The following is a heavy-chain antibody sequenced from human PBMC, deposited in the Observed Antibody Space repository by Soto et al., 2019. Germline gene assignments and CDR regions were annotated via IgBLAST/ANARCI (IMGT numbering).Heavy chain of an antibody. D-gene: IGHD1-20*01. CDR3: ARDGSITGNPYYFDY. CDR1: GFTFSSYS. J-gene: IGHJ4*02. V-gene: IGHV3-21*01. Sequence: EVQLVESGGGLVKPGGSLRLSCAASGFTFSSYSMNWVRQAPGKGLEWVSSISSSSSYIYYADSVKGRFTISRDNAKNSLYLQMNSLRAEDTAVYYCARDGSITGNPYYFDYWGQGTLVTVSS. CDR2: ISSSSSYI.